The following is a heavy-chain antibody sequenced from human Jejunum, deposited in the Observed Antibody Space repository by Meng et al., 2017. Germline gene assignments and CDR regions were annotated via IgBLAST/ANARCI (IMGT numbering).Heavy chain of an antibody. Sequence: QVQLVESGGGVVQPGRSLRLSCAASGFTFGVYSMIWVRQSPGKGLEWMAVLSHDATHEHYADSVKGRFTISRDNSMNTLYLQMNNLKLEDTAVYYCARIGVGFSFGNGFDPWGQGTLVTVSS. CDR1: GFTFGVYS. CDR3: ARIGVGFSFGNGFDP. D-gene: IGHD5-18*01. J-gene: IGHJ5*02. V-gene: IGHV3-30-3*01. CDR2: LSHDATHE.